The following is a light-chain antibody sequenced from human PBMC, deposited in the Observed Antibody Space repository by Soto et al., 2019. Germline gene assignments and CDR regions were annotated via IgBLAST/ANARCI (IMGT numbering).Light chain of an antibody. J-gene: IGKJ1*01. CDR2: RAS. CDR1: QSVSSDY. CDR3: QLYVDSPPRWT. Sequence: EIVFTQAPFALSFCPVEGAALSCRASQSVSSDYLAWYQQKPGQTPKVLIYRASSRATGIPDRFSGSGSGTDFTLTISRLEPEDFAVYYCQLYVDSPPRWTFGQGTKVDIK. V-gene: IGKV3-20*01.